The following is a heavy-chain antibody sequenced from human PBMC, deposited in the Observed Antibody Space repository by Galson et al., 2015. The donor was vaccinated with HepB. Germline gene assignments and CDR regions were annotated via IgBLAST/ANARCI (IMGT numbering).Heavy chain of an antibody. J-gene: IGHJ4*02. D-gene: IGHD3-10*01. CDR3: AREFDANFDY. CDR2: INPSGGST. Sequence: SVKVSCKASGYTFTSYGISWVRQAPGQGLEWMGIINPSGGSTSYAQKFQGRVTMTRDTSTSTVYMELRSLRSDDTAVYYCAREFDANFDYWGQGTLVTVSS. CDR1: GYTFTSYG. V-gene: IGHV1-46*01.